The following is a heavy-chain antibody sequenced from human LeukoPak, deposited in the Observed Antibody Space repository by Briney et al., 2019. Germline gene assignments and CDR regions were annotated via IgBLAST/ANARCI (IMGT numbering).Heavy chain of an antibody. V-gene: IGHV1-69*05. J-gene: IGHJ4*02. CDR1: GGTFSSYA. D-gene: IGHD3-3*01. CDR2: IIPIFGTA. CDR3: ARDPAPAGLRFWSGYYTAHFDY. Sequence: SVKVSCKASGGTFSSYAISWVRQAPGQGLEWMGRIIPIFGTASYAQKFQGRVTITTDESTSTAYMELSSLRSEDTAVYYCARDPAPAGLRFWSGYYTAHFDYWGQGTLVTVSS.